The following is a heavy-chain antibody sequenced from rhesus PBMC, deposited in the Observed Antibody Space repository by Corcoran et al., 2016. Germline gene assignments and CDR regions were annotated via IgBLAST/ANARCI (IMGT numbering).Heavy chain of an antibody. CDR1: GGSISRGYD. CDR3: ARDPEAAGYFDY. D-gene: IGHD6-13*01. CDR2: IYGSSGST. Sequence: QVQLQESGPGVVKPSETLSLTCAVSGGSISRGYDWSWIRQPPGKGLEWIGYIYGSSGSTNYNPSLKNRVTISKDASKNQFSLKLSSVTAADTAVYYCARDPEAAGYFDYWGQGVLVTVSS. V-gene: IGHV4-76*01. J-gene: IGHJ4*01.